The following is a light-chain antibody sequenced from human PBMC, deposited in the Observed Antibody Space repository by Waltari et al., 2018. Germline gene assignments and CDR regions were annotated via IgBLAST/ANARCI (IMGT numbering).Light chain of an antibody. Sequence: QSALTQEASVSGTVGQKVTLSCTGNTHSVGTSAVGWYQQISHGAPKSVMFGNSLPSGIPDRFSGSKSGTTASLTISGLQPEDEADYYCSTWDYSLSAQVFGGGTKLTVL. CDR1: THSVGTSA. J-gene: IGLJ3*02. CDR3: STWDYSLSAQV. CDR2: GNS. V-gene: IGLV1-44*01.